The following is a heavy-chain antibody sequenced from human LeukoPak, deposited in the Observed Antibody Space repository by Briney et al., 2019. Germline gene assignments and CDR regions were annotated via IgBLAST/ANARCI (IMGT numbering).Heavy chain of an antibody. CDR2: MNPNSGNT. D-gene: IGHD6-13*01. CDR1: GYTFTSYD. Sequence: ASVKVSCKASGYTFTSYDINWERQATGQGLEWMGWMNPNSGNTGYAQKFQGRVTMTRNTSISTAYMELSSLRSEDTAVYYCARGGGSSSWYGNYYYGMDVWGQGTTVTVSS. CDR3: ARGGGSSSWYGNYYYGMDV. J-gene: IGHJ6*02. V-gene: IGHV1-8*01.